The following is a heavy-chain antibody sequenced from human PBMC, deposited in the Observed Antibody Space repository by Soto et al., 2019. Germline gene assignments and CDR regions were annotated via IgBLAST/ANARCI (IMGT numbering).Heavy chain of an antibody. CDR3: VNSSTLYYYGSGSYPKINDY. D-gene: IGHD3-10*01. CDR1: GFTFSSYA. J-gene: IGHJ4*02. Sequence: GGSLRLSCAASGFTFSSYAMHWVRQAPGKGLEYVSAISSNGGSTYYADSVKGRFTISRDNSKNTLYLQMISLRAEDTAVYYCVNSSTLYYYGSGSYPKINDYWGQGTLVTVSS. V-gene: IGHV3-64D*06. CDR2: ISSNGGST.